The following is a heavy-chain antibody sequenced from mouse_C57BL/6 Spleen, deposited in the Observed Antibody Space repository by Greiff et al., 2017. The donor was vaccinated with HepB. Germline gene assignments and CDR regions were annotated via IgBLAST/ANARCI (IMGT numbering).Heavy chain of an antibody. CDR2: IDPSDSYT. CDR3: ARSNWDVGGFDY. V-gene: IGHV1-69*01. J-gene: IGHJ2*01. Sequence: VQLQQPGAELVMPGASVKLSCKASGYTFTSYWMHWVKQRPGQGLEWIGEIDPSDSYTTYHQKFKGKSTLTVAKSSSTAYMQLSSLTSEDSAVYYCARSNWDVGGFDYWGQGTTLTVSS. D-gene: IGHD4-1*01. CDR1: GYTFTSYW.